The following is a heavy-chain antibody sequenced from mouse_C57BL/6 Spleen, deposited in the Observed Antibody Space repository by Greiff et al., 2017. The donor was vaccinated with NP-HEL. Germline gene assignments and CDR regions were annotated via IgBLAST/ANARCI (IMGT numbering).Heavy chain of an antibody. CDR1: GYSFTGYF. CDR2: INPYNGDT. J-gene: IGHJ4*01. Sequence: EVQLQESGPELVKPGDSVKISCKASGYSFTGYFMNWVMQSHGKSLEWIGRINPYNGDTFYNQKFKGKATLTVDKSSSTAHMELRSLTSEDSAVYYCARDGNLYYYAMDYWGQGTSVTVSS. D-gene: IGHD2-1*01. V-gene: IGHV1-20*01. CDR3: ARDGNLYYYAMDY.